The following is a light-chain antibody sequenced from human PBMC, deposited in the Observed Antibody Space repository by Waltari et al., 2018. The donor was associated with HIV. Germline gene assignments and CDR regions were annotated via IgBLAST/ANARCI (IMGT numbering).Light chain of an antibody. J-gene: IGLJ1*01. CDR2: EVF. V-gene: IGLV2-11*01. CDR3: CSYAGTYTYV. CDR1: ASDIGYFDY. Sequence: QSALTQPRSVSGSPGQSVTISCTGTASDIGYFDYVSWYQQYPGKAPKVIIHEVFPLPSGVPDRFTASKSGITASLTISGLQDEDEADYYCCSYAGTYTYVFGSGTTVTVL.